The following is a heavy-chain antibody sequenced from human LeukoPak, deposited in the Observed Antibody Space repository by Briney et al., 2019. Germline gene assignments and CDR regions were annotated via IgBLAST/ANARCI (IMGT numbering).Heavy chain of an antibody. V-gene: IGHV1-69*01. CDR2: IIPIFGTA. D-gene: IGHD4-11*01. J-gene: IGHJ4*02. Sequence: ASVKVSCKASGGTFSSYAISWVRQAPGQGLEWMGGIIPIFGTANYAQKFRGRVTITADESTSTAYMELSSLRSEDTAVYYCARDGTVTTKPLDYWGQGTLVTVSS. CDR3: ARDGTVTTKPLDY. CDR1: GGTFSSYA.